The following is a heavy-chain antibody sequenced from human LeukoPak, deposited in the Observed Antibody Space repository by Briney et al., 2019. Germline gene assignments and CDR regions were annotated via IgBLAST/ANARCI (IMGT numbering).Heavy chain of an antibody. CDR2: IYTSGST. V-gene: IGHV4-61*02. J-gene: IGHJ4*02. Sequence: SEILSLTCTVSGGSISSGSYYWSWIRQPAGKGLEWIGRIYTSGSTNYNPSLKSRVTISVDTSKNQFSLKPSSVTAADTAVYYCARDRKYYYDSSGYYNYYFDYWGQGTLVTVSS. D-gene: IGHD3-22*01. CDR3: ARDRKYYYDSSGYYNYYFDY. CDR1: GGSISSGSYY.